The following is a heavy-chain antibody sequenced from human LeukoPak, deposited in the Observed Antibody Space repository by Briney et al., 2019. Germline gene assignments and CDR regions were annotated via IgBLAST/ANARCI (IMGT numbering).Heavy chain of an antibody. CDR2: IYHSGST. CDR1: GYSISSGYY. V-gene: IGHV4-38-2*02. CDR3: ARDLFRGADRSVWSAFDY. Sequence: SETLSLTCTVSGYSISSGYYWGWIRQPPGKGLEWIGSIYHSGSTYYNPSLKSRVTISVDTSKNQFSLQLNSVTPEDTAVYYCARDLFRGADRSVWSAFDYWGQGTLVTVSS. D-gene: IGHD3-22*01. J-gene: IGHJ4*02.